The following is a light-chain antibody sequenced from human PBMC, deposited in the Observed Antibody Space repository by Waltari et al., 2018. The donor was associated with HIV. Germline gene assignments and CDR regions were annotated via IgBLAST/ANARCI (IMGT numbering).Light chain of an antibody. CDR2: GAS. J-gene: IGKJ5*01. V-gene: IGKV3-20*01. CDR3: QQYGSSVT. CDR1: QSVSSSS. Sequence: TVLTQPPATLSLSPGERVTLSCRASQSVSSSSLVWYQQKPGQAPRLLIYGASSRTTGIPNRFSGSGSGTDFTLTISRLDPEDFAVYYCQQYGSSVTFGQGTRLEIK.